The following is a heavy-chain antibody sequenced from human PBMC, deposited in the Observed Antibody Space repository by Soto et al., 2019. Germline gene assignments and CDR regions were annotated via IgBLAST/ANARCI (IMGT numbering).Heavy chain of an antibody. CDR3: ARYYYDSSGYYYGWFDP. CDR2: IYYTGNT. J-gene: IGHJ5*02. D-gene: IGHD3-22*01. Sequence: SETLSLTCTVSGDSISTYYWSWIRQPPGKGLEWIAYIYYTGNTYYNPSLKSRVTISMDTSKNQFSLKLSSVTAADTAVYYCARYYYDSSGYYYGWFDPWGQGTLVTVS. CDR1: GDSISTYY. V-gene: IGHV4-59*01.